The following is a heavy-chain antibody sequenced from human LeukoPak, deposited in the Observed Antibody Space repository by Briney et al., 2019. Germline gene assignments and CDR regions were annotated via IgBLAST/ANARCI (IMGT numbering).Heavy chain of an antibody. D-gene: IGHD6-13*01. CDR3: ASTLYSTSWYGGMYV. V-gene: IGHV3-21*01. Sequence: GGSLRLSCAASGFTFSSYSMNWVRQAPGKGLEWVSPISSSSSYIYYADSVKGRFTISRDNAKNSLYLQMNSLRAEDTAVYYCASTLYSTSWYGGMYVWGQGTTVTVSS. J-gene: IGHJ6*02. CDR2: ISSSSSYI. CDR1: GFTFSSYS.